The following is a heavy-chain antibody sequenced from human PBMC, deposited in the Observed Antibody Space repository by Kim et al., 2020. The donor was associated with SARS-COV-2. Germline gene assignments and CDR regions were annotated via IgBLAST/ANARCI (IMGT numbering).Heavy chain of an antibody. Sequence: SVKGRFTISSDNAKNSLYLQMNSLRAEDTALYYCAKERRGYSYGFYTLDYWGQGTLVTVSS. V-gene: IGHV3-9*01. J-gene: IGHJ4*02. D-gene: IGHD5-18*01. CDR3: AKERRGYSYGFYTLDY.